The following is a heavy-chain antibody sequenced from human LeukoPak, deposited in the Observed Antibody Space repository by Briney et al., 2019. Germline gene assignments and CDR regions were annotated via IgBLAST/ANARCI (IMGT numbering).Heavy chain of an antibody. CDR1: GFTLSNHA. V-gene: IGHV3-30*04. J-gene: IGHJ4*02. Sequence: GGSLRLSCVASGFTLSNHAMHWVRQAPGKGLEWVAFISKDGSNTDYADSVKGRFTISRDNSKSTVSLQMNGLRPEDMAIFYCVRENVLTFGGLVIQTYYFDTWGQGTLVTVSS. CDR2: ISKDGSNT. CDR3: VRENVLTFGGLVIQTYYFDT. D-gene: IGHD3-16*01.